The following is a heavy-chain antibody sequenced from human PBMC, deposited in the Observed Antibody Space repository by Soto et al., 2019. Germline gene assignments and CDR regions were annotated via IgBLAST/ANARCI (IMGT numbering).Heavy chain of an antibody. J-gene: IGHJ2*01. D-gene: IGHD3-9*01. CDR1: GVSITPYF. Sequence: QVQLQESGPGLVKPSETLSLTCTVSGVSITPYFWTWIRQPAGVAPGWLGHIYASGRTTYNPSLTGRVTLCVSQTQVSLRLTSVTAADTAVYYCARHFDVDASLDHYYFDLWGRGALVTVSS. V-gene: IGHV4-4*07. CDR2: IYASGRT. CDR3: ARHFDVDASLDHYYFDL.